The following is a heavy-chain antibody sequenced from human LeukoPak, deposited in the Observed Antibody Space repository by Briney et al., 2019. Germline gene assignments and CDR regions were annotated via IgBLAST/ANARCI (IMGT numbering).Heavy chain of an antibody. CDR2: ISGSGDST. J-gene: IGHJ4*02. V-gene: IGHV3-23*01. D-gene: IGHD5-24*01. CDR1: EFIFSDYD. CDR3: AKDHFPRRVGYNGGESDY. Sequence: GGSLRLSCAASEFIFSDYDMNWVRQAPGKGLEWVSSISGSGDSTDYADSVKGRFTISRDNSKNTLYLQMNSLRVEDTAVYYCAKDHFPRRVGYNGGESDYWGQGTLVTISS.